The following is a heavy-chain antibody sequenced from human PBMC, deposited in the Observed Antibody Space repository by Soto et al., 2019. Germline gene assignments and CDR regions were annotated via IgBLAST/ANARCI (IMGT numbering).Heavy chain of an antibody. CDR1: GYTFTSYG. CDR3: ARSAGYYDSSGYSRRDYYYGMDV. J-gene: IGHJ6*02. CDR2: ISAYNGNT. V-gene: IGHV1-18*01. Sequence: GASVKVSCKASGYTFTSYGISWVRQAPGQGLEWMGWISAYNGNTNYAQKLQGRVTMTTDTSTSTAYMELRSLRSDDTAVYYCARSAGYYDSSGYSRRDYYYGMDVWGQGTTVTV. D-gene: IGHD3-22*01.